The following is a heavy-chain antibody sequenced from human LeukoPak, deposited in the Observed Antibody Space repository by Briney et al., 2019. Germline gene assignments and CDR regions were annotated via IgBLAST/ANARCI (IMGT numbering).Heavy chain of an antibody. CDR2: DISDRSSTI. CDR3: ARVRGPTLKTCYMDV. Sequence: GGSPRLSRAASLFDFSKYEMNSVRQAPGKRLEWVSVISDISDRSSTIHYADSVKGRFTISRDNAERSVYLKMSSLRADDTAVYYCARVRGPTLKTCYMDVWGKGTTVTVSS. V-gene: IGHV3-48*03. D-gene: IGHD3-10*01. J-gene: IGHJ6*03. CDR1: LFDFSKYE.